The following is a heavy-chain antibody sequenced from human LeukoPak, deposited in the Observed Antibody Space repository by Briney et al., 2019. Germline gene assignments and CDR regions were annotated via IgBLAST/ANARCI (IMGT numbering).Heavy chain of an antibody. V-gene: IGHV4-34*01. Sequence: SETLSLTCAVYGGSFSGYYWSWIRQPPGKGLEWIGEINHSGSTNYNPSLKSRVTISVDTSKNQFSLKLSSVTAADTVVYYCAREADDISGYYFDNWFDPWGQGTLVTVSS. CDR2: INHSGST. J-gene: IGHJ5*02. CDR1: GGSFSGYY. D-gene: IGHD3-22*01. CDR3: AREADDISGYYFDNWFDP.